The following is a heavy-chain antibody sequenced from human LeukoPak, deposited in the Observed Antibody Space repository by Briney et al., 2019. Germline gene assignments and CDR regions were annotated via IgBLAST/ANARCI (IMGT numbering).Heavy chain of an antibody. J-gene: IGHJ3*02. Sequence: TSETLSLTCTVSGGSISSYYWSWIRQPPGKGLEWIGYIYYSGSTNYNPSLKSRVTISVDTSKNQFSLKLSSVTAADTAVYYCASSRDYEAFDIWGQGTMVTVSS. CDR3: ASSRDYEAFDI. D-gene: IGHD2-2*01. CDR1: GGSISSYY. CDR2: IYYSGST. V-gene: IGHV4-59*08.